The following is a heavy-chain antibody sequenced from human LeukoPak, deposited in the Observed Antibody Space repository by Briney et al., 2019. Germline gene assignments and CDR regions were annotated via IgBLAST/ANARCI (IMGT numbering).Heavy chain of an antibody. Sequence: GGSLRLSCAASGFTFSSYEMNWVRQAPGKGLEWVSYISSSSNTMYYADSVKDRFTISRDNAKNSLYLQMNSLRDEDTAVYYCARAFDYWGQGTLVAVSS. CDR3: ARAFDY. V-gene: IGHV3-48*03. CDR2: ISSSSNTM. CDR1: GFTFSSYE. J-gene: IGHJ4*02.